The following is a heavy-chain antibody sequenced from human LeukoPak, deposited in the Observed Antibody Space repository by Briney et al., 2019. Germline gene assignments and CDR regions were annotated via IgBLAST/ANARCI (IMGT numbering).Heavy chain of an antibody. D-gene: IGHD3-10*01. CDR2: ISAYNGNT. J-gene: IGHJ4*02. CDR3: ARDRITLVRGVINHPSDY. Sequence: GASVKVSCKTSGYTFTSFGLNWVRQAPGQELEWMGWISAYNGNTNYAQNLQDRVTMTTDPSTSTAYMELRSLRSDDTAVYYCARDRITLVRGVINHPSDYWGQGTLVTVSS. V-gene: IGHV1-18*01. CDR1: GYTFTSFG.